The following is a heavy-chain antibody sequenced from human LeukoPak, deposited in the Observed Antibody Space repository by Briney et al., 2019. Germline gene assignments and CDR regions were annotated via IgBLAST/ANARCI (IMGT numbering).Heavy chain of an antibody. Sequence: GASVKVSCKASGGTFSSYAISWVRQAPGQGLEWMGRIIPILGIANYAQKFQGRVTITADKSTSTAYMELSSLKASDTAMYYCARVITIFGGYWFDPWGQGTLVTVSS. CDR2: IIPILGIA. V-gene: IGHV1-69*04. CDR3: ARVITIFGGYWFDP. CDR1: GGTFSSYA. D-gene: IGHD3-3*01. J-gene: IGHJ5*02.